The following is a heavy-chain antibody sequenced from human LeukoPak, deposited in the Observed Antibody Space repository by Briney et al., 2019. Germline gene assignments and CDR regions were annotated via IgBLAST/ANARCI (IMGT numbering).Heavy chain of an antibody. J-gene: IGHJ4*02. CDR3: ARDRGGGWYFGY. Sequence: SQTLSLTCAISWDSVSSNSAAWNWIRQSPSRGLEWLGRTFYRSKWSNEYAVSVKSRITINPDTSKNQFSLQLSSVTPDDTAVYYCARDRGGGWYFGYWGQGTLVTVSS. D-gene: IGHD6-19*01. CDR1: WDSVSSNSAA. V-gene: IGHV6-1*01. CDR2: TFYRSKWSN.